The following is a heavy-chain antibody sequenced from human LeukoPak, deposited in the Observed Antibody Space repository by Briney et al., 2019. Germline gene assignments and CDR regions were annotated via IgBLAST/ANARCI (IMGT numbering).Heavy chain of an antibody. CDR1: GGSISSSSYY. Sequence: SETLSLTCTVSGGSISSSSYYWGWLRQPPRKGLEWIGSIYYSGSTYYNPSLKSRVTISVDTSKNQFSLKLSSVTAADTAVYYCARHPAHYYDSSGYYVFDYWGQGTLVTVSS. D-gene: IGHD3-22*01. V-gene: IGHV4-39*01. CDR2: IYYSGST. CDR3: ARHPAHYYDSSGYYVFDY. J-gene: IGHJ4*02.